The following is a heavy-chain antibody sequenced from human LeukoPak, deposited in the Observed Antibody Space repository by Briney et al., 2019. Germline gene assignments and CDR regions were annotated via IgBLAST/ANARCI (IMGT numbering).Heavy chain of an antibody. CDR1: GFTFRSYW. CDR2: ISGSGGST. CDR3: AKVLNYYDSLDY. Sequence: GGSLRLSCAASGFTFRSYWMHWVRQAPGKGLEWVSAISGSGGSTYYADSVKGRFTISRDNSKNTLYLQMNSLRAEDTAVYYCAKVLNYYDSLDYWGQGTLVTVSS. V-gene: IGHV3-23*01. D-gene: IGHD3-22*01. J-gene: IGHJ4*02.